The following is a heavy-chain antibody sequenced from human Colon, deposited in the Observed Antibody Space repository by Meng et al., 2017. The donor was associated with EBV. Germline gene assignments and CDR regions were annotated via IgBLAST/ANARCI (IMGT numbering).Heavy chain of an antibody. V-gene: IGHV3-33*06. CDR1: GFTFSVYG. Sequence: HLVESGGGVVQPGSSLRLSCVASGFTFSVYGMHWVRQAPGKGLEWVAVIWFDGSKEYYVDSVKGRFTISRDNPENTVYLQMNNVRDDDTAVYYCAKGFNNYHGMDVWGQGTTVTVSS. CDR2: IWFDGSKE. J-gene: IGHJ6*02. D-gene: IGHD5-24*01. CDR3: AKGFNNYHGMDV.